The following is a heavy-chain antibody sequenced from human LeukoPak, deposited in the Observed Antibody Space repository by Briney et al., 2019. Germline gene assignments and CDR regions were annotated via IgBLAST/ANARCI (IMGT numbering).Heavy chain of an antibody. CDR2: IRYDGSNK. CDR1: GFTIRSYG. J-gene: IGHJ4*02. CDR3: ANMNIVVVPAATPNY. D-gene: IGHD2-2*01. V-gene: IGHV3-30*02. Sequence: GVSLRLFCAASGFTIRSYGMHWVRQAPGKGLEWVAFIRYDGSNKYYADSVKGRFTISRDNSKNTLYLQMNSLRAEDTAVYYCANMNIVVVPAATPNYWGQGTLVTVSS.